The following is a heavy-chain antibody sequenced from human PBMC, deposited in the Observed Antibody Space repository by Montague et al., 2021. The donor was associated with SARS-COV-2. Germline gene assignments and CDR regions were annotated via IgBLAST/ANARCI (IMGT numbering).Heavy chain of an antibody. CDR3: ARIFDSSWPTFDY. CDR2: IDWDDDK. Sequence: PALVKPTQTLTLTCTFSGFSLSTSGMCVSWIRQPPVKALEWLALIDWDDDKCYSTSLKTRLTISKDTSKNQVVLTMTNMDPVDTATYYCARIFDSSWPTFDYWGQGTLVTVSS. CDR1: GFSLSTSGMC. J-gene: IGHJ4*02. V-gene: IGHV2-70*01. D-gene: IGHD6-13*01.